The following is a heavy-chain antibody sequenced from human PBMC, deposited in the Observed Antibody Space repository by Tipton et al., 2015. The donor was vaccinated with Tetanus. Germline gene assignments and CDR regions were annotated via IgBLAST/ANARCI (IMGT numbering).Heavy chain of an antibody. D-gene: IGHD6-6*01. CDR2: IYYSGST. J-gene: IGHJ4*02. CDR1: GGSISSGGSF. V-gene: IGHV4-31*03. Sequence: TLSLTCTVSGGSISSGGSFWSWIRQHPGKDLEWIGYIYYSGSTYYNPSLQSRVTISLDTSKNQFSLNLTSVTAADTAVYFCARYQDRTSSRYFDYWGQGTLVTVSS. CDR3: ARYQDRTSSRYFDY.